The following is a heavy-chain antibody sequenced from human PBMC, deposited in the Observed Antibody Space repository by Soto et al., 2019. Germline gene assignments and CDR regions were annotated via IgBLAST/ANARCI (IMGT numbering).Heavy chain of an antibody. D-gene: IGHD1-26*01. V-gene: IGHV3-74*01. CDR1: GLTFSSYW. J-gene: IGHJ6*02. CDR3: ARYASFSATSYWYYGMDV. CDR2: INSDGSST. Sequence: PGGSLRLSCAASGLTFSSYWMHWVRQAPGKGLVWVSRINSDGSSTSYADSVKGRFTISRDNAKNTLYLQMNSLRAEDTAVYYCARYASFSATSYWYYGMDVWGQGTTVTVSS.